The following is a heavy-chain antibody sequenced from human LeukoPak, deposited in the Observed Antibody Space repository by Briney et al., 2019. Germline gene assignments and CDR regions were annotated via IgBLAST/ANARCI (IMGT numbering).Heavy chain of an antibody. CDR3: ARDPAYYYDSSGYAGDY. Sequence: SETLSLTCTVSGGSISSSSYYWGWIRQPPGTGLEWIGSIYYSGSTYYNPSLKSRVTISVDTSKNQFSLKLSSVTAADTAVYYCARDPAYYYDSSGYAGDYWGQGTLVTVSS. CDR1: GGSISSSSYY. J-gene: IGHJ4*02. V-gene: IGHV4-39*07. D-gene: IGHD3-22*01. CDR2: IYYSGST.